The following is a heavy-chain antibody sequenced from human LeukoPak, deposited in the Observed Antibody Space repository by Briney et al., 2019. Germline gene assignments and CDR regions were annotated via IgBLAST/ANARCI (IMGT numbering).Heavy chain of an antibody. D-gene: IGHD5-18*01. Sequence: ASVKVSCKASRYTFTSYYMHWVRQAPGQGLEWMGLIITSAGSTTYAQNFQGRVTLTRDTSTSTVYMEMSSLRSEDTAVYYCARVEGLTATVTDWGQGTLVTVSS. V-gene: IGHV1-46*01. CDR2: IITSAGST. CDR3: ARVEGLTATVTD. CDR1: RYTFTSYY. J-gene: IGHJ4*02.